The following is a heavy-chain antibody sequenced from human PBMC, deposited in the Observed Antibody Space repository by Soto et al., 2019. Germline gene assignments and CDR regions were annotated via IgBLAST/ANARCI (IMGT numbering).Heavy chain of an antibody. V-gene: IGHV3-30*18. CDR1: GFTFSSYG. CDR2: ISYDGSNK. D-gene: IGHD3-10*01. Sequence: WGSLRLSCAASGFTFSSYGMHWVRQAPGKGLEWVAVISYDGSNKYYADSVKGRFTISRDNSKNTLYLQMNSLRAEDTAVYYCAKDIHGSGSHWGQGTLVTVPQ. CDR3: AKDIHGSGSH. J-gene: IGHJ4*02.